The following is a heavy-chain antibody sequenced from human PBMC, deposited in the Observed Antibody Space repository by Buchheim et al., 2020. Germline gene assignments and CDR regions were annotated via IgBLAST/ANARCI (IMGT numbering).Heavy chain of an antibody. CDR3: TTDRMLYDHVWGSYRSESFDH. J-gene: IGHJ4*02. V-gene: IGHV3-15*01. CDR2: IKSKTDGGTT. Sequence: EVQLVESGGGLVKPGGSLRLSCAASGFTFSHAWMNWVRQAPGKGLEWVGRIKSKTDGGTTDNAAPVKGRFTMSRDDSKNTLYLQMNSLKTEDTAVYYCTTDRMLYDHVWGSYRSESFDHWGQGTL. CDR1: GFTFSHAW. D-gene: IGHD3-16*02.